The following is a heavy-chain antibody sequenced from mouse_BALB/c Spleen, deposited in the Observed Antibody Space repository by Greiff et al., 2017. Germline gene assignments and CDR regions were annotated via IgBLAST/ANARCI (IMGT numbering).Heavy chain of an antibody. V-gene: IGHV1S81*02. Sequence: QVQLQQPGAELVKPGASVKLSCKASGYTFTSYWMHWVKQRPGQGLEWIGEINPSNGRTNYNEKFKSKATLTVDKSSSTAYMQLSSLTSEDSAVYYCARGDYGSAWFAYWGQGTLVTVSA. D-gene: IGHD1-2*01. J-gene: IGHJ3*01. CDR3: ARGDYGSAWFAY. CDR1: GYTFTSYW. CDR2: INPSNGRT.